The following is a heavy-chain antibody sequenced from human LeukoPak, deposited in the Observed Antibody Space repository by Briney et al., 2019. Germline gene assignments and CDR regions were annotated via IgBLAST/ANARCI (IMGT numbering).Heavy chain of an antibody. Sequence: SQTLSLTCAISGDSVSNNSTTWNWIRLSPSRGLEWLGRTFYRSQWYRTYALSMKGRLTVDPDTSKNQFSLQLNSMTPEDTAVYYCARGGPSFDSWGQGTLVSVSS. CDR2: TFYRSQWYR. D-gene: IGHD5-12*01. CDR3: ARGGPSFDS. CDR1: GDSVSNNSTT. J-gene: IGHJ4*02. V-gene: IGHV6-1*01.